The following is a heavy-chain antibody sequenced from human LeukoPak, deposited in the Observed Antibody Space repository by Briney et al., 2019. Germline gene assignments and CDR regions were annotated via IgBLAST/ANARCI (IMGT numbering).Heavy chain of an antibody. J-gene: IGHJ4*02. CDR2: IYTSGST. D-gene: IGHD4-17*01. CDR1: GGSISSGSYY. CDR3: ACVQDYGDYYFDY. V-gene: IGHV4-61*02. Sequence: SETLSLTCTVSGGSISSGSYYWSWIRQPAGKGLEWIGRIYTSGSTNYNPSLKSRVTISVDTSKNQFSLKLSSVTAADTAVYYCACVQDYGDYYFDYWGQGTLVTVSS.